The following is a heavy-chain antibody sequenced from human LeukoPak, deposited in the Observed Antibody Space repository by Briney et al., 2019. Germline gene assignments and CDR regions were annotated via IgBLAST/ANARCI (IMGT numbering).Heavy chain of an antibody. Sequence: GGSLRLSCAASGFTFDDYAMHWVRQAPGKGLEWVSGISWNSGSIGYADSVKGRFTISRDNAKNSLYLQMNSLRAEDTALYYCAKQDCSGGSCEFAYWGQGTLVTVSS. D-gene: IGHD2-15*01. CDR3: AKQDCSGGSCEFAY. CDR2: ISWNSGSI. J-gene: IGHJ4*02. CDR1: GFTFDDYA. V-gene: IGHV3-9*01.